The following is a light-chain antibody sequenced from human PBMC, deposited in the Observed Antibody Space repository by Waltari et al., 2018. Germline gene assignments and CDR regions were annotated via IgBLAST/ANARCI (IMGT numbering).Light chain of an antibody. Sequence: QSALTQPPSASGSPGQSVTISCTGTSSDVGAYNSVSWYQKHPGKAPKLIIYDVTERPSGVPNRFSGSKSGNTASLTVSGLQADDEADYYGSSFAGSDNLGVFGGGTKLTVL. CDR1: SSDVGAYNS. CDR3: SSFAGSDNLGV. CDR2: DVT. V-gene: IGLV2-8*01. J-gene: IGLJ3*02.